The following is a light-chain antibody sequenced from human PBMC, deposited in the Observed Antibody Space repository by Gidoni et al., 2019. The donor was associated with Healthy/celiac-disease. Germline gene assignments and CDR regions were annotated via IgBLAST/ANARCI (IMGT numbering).Light chain of an antibody. Sequence: QMTRSPSTLSASVGDRVTITCRASQSISSWLAWYQQKPGKAPKLLIYKASSFESGVPSRFSGSGSGTEFTLTISSLQPDDFATYYCQQYNSYSYTFGRGTKLEIK. CDR1: QSISSW. CDR3: QQYNSYSYT. J-gene: IGKJ2*01. V-gene: IGKV1-5*03. CDR2: KAS.